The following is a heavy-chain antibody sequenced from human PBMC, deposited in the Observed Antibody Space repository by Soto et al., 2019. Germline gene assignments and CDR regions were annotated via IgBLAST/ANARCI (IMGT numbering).Heavy chain of an antibody. CDR2: INPSGATT. D-gene: IGHD2-2*01. V-gene: IGHV1-46*01. J-gene: IGHJ4*02. CDR1: GYTFTSYY. Sequence: QVSLVQYGAEVKKPGASVKVSCKASGYTFTSYYVHWVRQAPGQGLEWMGIINPSGATTTYAQNFQGRVAMTRDTSTSTVYMELSSLRSEDTAVYYCARRDCFSSSCYFKYWGQGTLVTVSS. CDR3: ARRDCFSSSCYFKY.